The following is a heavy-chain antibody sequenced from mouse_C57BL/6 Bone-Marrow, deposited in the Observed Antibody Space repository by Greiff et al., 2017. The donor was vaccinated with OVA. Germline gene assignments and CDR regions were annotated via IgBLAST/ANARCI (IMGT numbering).Heavy chain of an antibody. CDR3: ARGGHYGNYGYWYFDV. D-gene: IGHD2-1*01. CDR2: IYPRDGST. V-gene: IGHV1-78*01. CDR1: GYTFTDHT. Sequence: VQLQQSDAELVKPGASVKISCKVSGYTFTDHTIHWMKQRPEQGLEWIGYIYPRDGSTKYNEKFKGKATLTADNSSSTAYMQLNSLTSEDSAVYFCARGGHYGNYGYWYFDVWGTGTTVTVSS. J-gene: IGHJ1*03.